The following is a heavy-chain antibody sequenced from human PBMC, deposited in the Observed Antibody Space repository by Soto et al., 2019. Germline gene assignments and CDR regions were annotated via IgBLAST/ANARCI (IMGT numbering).Heavy chain of an antibody. CDR1: GYTFISYY. Sequence: ASVKVSCKASGYTFISYYMHWVRQAPGQGLEWMGIINPSANSTNYEQKFQGRVTMTRDTSIITAYLQWSSLKASDTAMYYCARRGNYGDYTGGWFDPWGQGTLVTVSS. J-gene: IGHJ5*02. V-gene: IGHV1-46*01. CDR3: ARRGNYGDYTGGWFDP. CDR2: INPSANST. D-gene: IGHD4-17*01.